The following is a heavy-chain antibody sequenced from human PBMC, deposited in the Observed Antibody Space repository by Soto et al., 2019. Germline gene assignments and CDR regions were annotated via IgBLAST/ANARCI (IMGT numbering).Heavy chain of an antibody. CDR3: ARVNSEYYDFWSVSYLFVGQHNYGMDV. Sequence: ASVKVSCKASGYTFTSYAMHWVRQAPGQRLEWMGWINAGNGNTKYSQKFQGRVTITRDTSASTAYMELSSLRSEDTAVYYCARVNSEYYDFWSVSYLFVGQHNYGMDVWGQGTTVTVSS. CDR2: INAGNGNT. CDR1: GYTFTSYA. V-gene: IGHV1-3*01. J-gene: IGHJ6*02. D-gene: IGHD3-3*01.